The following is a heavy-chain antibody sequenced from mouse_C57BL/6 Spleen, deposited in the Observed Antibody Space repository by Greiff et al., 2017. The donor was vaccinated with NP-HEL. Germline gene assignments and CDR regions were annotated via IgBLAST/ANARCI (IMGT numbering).Heavy chain of an antibody. J-gene: IGHJ2*01. CDR2: IDPSDSYT. CDR3: ARRFPYYLDY. V-gene: IGHV1-50*01. CDR1: GYTFTSYW. Sequence: QVQLQQPGAELVKPGASVKLSCKASGYTFTSYWMQWVKQRPGQGLEWIGEIDPSDSYTNYNQKFKGKATLTVDTSSSTAYMQLSSLTSEDSAVYYCARRFPYYLDYWGQGTTLTVSS.